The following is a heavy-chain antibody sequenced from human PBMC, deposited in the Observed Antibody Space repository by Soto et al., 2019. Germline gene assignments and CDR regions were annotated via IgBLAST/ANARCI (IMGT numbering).Heavy chain of an antibody. V-gene: IGHV1-8*01. Sequence: ASVKVSCKASGYTFTSYDISWVRQATGQGLEWMGWRNPNSGNTGYAQKFQGRVTMTRNTSISTAYMELSSLRSADTAVYFCARSQRGRTAFTFDYWGQGALVTVSS. CDR3: ARSQRGRTAFTFDY. J-gene: IGHJ4*02. CDR1: GYTFTSYD. CDR2: RNPNSGNT. D-gene: IGHD3-16*01.